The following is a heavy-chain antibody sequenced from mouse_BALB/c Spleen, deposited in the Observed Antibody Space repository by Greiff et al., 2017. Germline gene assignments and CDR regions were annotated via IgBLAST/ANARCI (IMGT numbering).Heavy chain of an antibody. Sequence: VQLQQSGPELVKPGASVKISCKASGYAFSSSWMNWVKQRPGQGLEWIGRIYPGDGDTNYNGKFKGKATLTADKSSSTAYMQLSSLTSEDSAVYFCANLSTKDYWGQGTTLTVSS. D-gene: IGHD1-1*01. V-gene: IGHV1-82*01. J-gene: IGHJ2*01. CDR3: ANLSTKDY. CDR1: GYAFSSSW. CDR2: IYPGDGDT.